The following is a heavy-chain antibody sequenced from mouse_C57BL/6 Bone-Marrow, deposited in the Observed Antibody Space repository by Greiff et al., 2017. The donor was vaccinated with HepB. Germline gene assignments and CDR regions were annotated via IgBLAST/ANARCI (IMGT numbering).Heavy chain of an antibody. J-gene: IGHJ2*01. CDR1: GYTFTDYY. V-gene: IGHV1-76*01. CDR3: ARPPYE. D-gene: IGHD1-1*01. Sequence: QVQLQQSGAELVRPGASVKLSCKASGYTFTDYYINWVKQRPGQGLEWIARIYPGSGNTYYNEKFKGKATLTAEKSSRTAYMQLSSLTSEDSAVYFCARPPYEWGQGTTLTVSS. CDR2: IYPGSGNT.